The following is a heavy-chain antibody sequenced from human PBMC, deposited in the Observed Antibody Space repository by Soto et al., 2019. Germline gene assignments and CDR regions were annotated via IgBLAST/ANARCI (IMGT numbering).Heavy chain of an antibody. CDR3: ARGDYHDSSGPFSDAFDI. CDR2: IKQDGSEK. CDR1: GFTFSSYW. V-gene: IGHV3-7*04. Sequence: AGGSLRLSCAASGFTFSSYWMSWVSQTPGKGLEWVANIKQDGSEKWYVDSVKGRFTISRDNAKKSLYLQMNSLRVEDTAVYYCARGDYHDSSGPFSDAFDIWGQGTMVTVSS. D-gene: IGHD3-22*01. J-gene: IGHJ3*02.